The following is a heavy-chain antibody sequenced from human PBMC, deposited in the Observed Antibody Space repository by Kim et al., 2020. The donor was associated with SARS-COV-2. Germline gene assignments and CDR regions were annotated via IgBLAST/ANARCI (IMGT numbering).Heavy chain of an antibody. D-gene: IGHD6-13*01. CDR1: GGSISSSSFY. CDR2: IYYSGGT. CDR3: AGSSWYYFDY. V-gene: IGHV4-39*01. Sequence: SETLSLTCIVSGGSISSSSFYWGWIRQPPGKGLEWIGSIYYSGGTYYNPSLKSRVTISVDTSKNQFSLRLSSVTAADTAVYYCAGSSWYYFDYWGQGTLVTVSS. J-gene: IGHJ4*02.